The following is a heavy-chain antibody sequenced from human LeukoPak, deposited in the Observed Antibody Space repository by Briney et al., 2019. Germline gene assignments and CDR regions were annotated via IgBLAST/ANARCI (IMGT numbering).Heavy chain of an antibody. CDR1: GGSISSYY. J-gene: IGHJ4*02. V-gene: IGHV4-59*08. D-gene: IGHD1-7*01. Sequence: SETLSLTCTVSGGSISSYYWSWIRQPPGKGLEWIGCVHYGGTTVYNPSLESRLTISVGTSRNQFSLKLTSVTAADTAVYYCAKSRGGTTIYAFDDWGQGTLVIVSS. CDR2: VHYGGTT. CDR3: AKSRGGTTIYAFDD.